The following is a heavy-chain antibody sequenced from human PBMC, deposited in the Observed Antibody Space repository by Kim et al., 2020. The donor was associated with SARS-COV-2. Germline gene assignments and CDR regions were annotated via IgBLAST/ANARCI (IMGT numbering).Heavy chain of an antibody. J-gene: IGHJ5*02. CDR3: ARGPLYYDFIWGSYSPA. CDR2: IYYSGST. Sequence: SETLSLTCTVSGGSISSGGYYWSWIRQHPGKGLEWIGYIYYSGSTYYNPSLKSRVTISVDTSKNQFSLKLTSVTAADTAVYYCARGPLYYDFIWGSYSPAWGQGPLVTVSS. V-gene: IGHV4-31*03. CDR1: GGSISSGGYY. D-gene: IGHD3-16*01.